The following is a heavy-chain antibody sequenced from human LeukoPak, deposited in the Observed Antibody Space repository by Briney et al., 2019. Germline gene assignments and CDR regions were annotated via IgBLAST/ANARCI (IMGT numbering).Heavy chain of an antibody. CDR2: ISAYNGNT. CDR1: GYTFTSYG. CDR3: AGGIYDILTGYPEYFDY. Sequence: ASVKVSCKASGYTFTSYGISWVRQAPGQGLKWMGWISAYNGNTNYAQKLQGRVTMTTDTSTSTAYMELRSLRSDDTAVYYCAGGIYDILTGYPEYFDYWGQGTLVAVSS. D-gene: IGHD3-9*01. V-gene: IGHV1-18*01. J-gene: IGHJ4*02.